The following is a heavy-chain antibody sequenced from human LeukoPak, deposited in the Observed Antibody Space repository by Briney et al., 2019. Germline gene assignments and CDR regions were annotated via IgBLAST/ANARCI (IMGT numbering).Heavy chain of an antibody. CDR1: GFAFSVYA. Sequence: GGPLRLSCSASGFAFSVYAMSWLRQPPGKGLEWVSTINANSGTTSYAASVRGRFTISRDNSKNTLYLQLNTLRADDTATYYCAKPISGGLAVTADWFHPWGQGTLVVVSS. CDR3: AKPISGGLAVTADWFHP. CDR2: INANSGTT. J-gene: IGHJ5*01. V-gene: IGHV3-23*01. D-gene: IGHD6-19*01.